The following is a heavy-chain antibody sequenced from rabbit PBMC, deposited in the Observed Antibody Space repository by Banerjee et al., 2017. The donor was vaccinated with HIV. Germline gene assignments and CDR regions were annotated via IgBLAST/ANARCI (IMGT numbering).Heavy chain of an antibody. D-gene: IGHD4-1*01. Sequence: QEQLEESGGELVQPEGSLTLTCKASGFTLSSYWMWWVRQAPGKGLEWIACIGAGSSGTTYYASWAKGRFTISETSSTTVTLQMTSLTAADTATYFCARDLAGVIGWNFGLWGPGTLVTVS. J-gene: IGHJ6*01. CDR1: GFTLSSYW. CDR2: IGAGSSGTT. V-gene: IGHV1S45*01. CDR3: ARDLAGVIGWNFGL.